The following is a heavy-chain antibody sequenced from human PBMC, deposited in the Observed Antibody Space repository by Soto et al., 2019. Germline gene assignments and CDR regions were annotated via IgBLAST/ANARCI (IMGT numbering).Heavy chain of an antibody. J-gene: IGHJ4*02. V-gene: IGHV1-18*01. D-gene: IGHD3-22*01. CDR3: AGDSGPRDYYNSSGGDY. CDR1: GYTFTSYG. CDR2: ISAYNGNT. Sequence: ASVKVSCKASGYTFTSYGISWVRQAPGQGLEWVGWISAYNGNTNYAQKSQGRVTMTTDTSTSIAYMELRSLRSDDTAVYYCAGDSGPRDYYNSSGGDYWGQGTLVTVSS.